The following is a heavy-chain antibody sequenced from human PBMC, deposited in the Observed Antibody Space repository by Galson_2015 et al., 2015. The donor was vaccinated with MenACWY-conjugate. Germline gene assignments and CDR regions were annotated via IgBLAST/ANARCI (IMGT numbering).Heavy chain of an antibody. D-gene: IGHD2-15*01. Sequence: TLSLTCTVSGGSISSSSYYWGWIRQPPGKGLEWIGSIYYSGSTYYNPSLKSRVTISVDTSKNQFSLKLSSVTAADTAVYYCATHAPSGYCSGGSCYSSDYWGQGTLVTVSS. CDR2: IYYSGST. J-gene: IGHJ4*02. CDR1: GGSISSSSYY. V-gene: IGHV4-39*01. CDR3: ATHAPSGYCSGGSCYSSDY.